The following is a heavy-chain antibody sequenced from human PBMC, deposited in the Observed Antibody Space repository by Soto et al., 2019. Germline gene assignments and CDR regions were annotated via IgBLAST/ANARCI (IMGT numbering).Heavy chain of an antibody. CDR3: ARGLGGVYAFDI. D-gene: IGHD2-8*02. V-gene: IGHV1-69*01. CDR2: IIPIFGTA. Sequence: QVQLVQSGAEVKKPWSSVKVSCKASGGTFSSYAISWVRQAPGQGLGWMGGIIPIFGTANYEQKFQGRVTITADESTSPAYMELSSLRSEDTAVYYCARGLGGVYAFDIWGQGTMVTVSS. CDR1: GGTFSSYA. J-gene: IGHJ3*02.